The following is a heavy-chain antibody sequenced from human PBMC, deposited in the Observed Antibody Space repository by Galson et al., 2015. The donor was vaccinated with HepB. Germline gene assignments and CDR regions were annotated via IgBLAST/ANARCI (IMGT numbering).Heavy chain of an antibody. CDR2: ISYDGRNK. J-gene: IGHJ6*02. CDR3: AKAKPNYYYNYGMDG. Sequence: SLRLSCAASGFSFDSYGMHWVRQAPGKGLEWVAVISYDGRNKYYADSVKGRFTISRDNSKNALYLEMNSLRDEDTAVYLCAKAKPNYYYNYGMDGWGQGTTVTVSS. V-gene: IGHV3-30*18. CDR1: GFSFDSYG. D-gene: IGHD1-14*01.